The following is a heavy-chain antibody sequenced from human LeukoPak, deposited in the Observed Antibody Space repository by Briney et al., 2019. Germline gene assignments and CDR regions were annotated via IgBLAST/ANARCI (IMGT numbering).Heavy chain of an antibody. CDR1: GFTFSSYS. J-gene: IGHJ6*02. Sequence: GGSLRLSCAASGFTFSSYSMNWVRQAPGKGLEWVSYISSSSSTIYYADSVKGRFTISRDNSKNTLYLQMNSLRAEDTAVYYCARAQKYGMDVWGQGTTVTVSS. CDR2: ISSSSSTI. CDR3: ARAQKYGMDV. V-gene: IGHV3-48*01.